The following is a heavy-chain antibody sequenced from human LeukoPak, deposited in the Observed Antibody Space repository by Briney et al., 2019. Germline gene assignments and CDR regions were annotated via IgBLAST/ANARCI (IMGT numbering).Heavy chain of an antibody. CDR1: GGSISSSNYY. Sequence: PSETLSLTCTVSGGSISSSNYYWGWIRQPPGKGLEWIGSIYYSGSTYYNPSLKSRVTISVDTSKSQLSLKLSSVTAADTAVYYCARHHPQYSGSYWTSHPDYWGQGTLVTVSS. D-gene: IGHD1-26*01. V-gene: IGHV4-39*01. J-gene: IGHJ4*02. CDR2: IYYSGST. CDR3: ARHHPQYSGSYWTSHPDY.